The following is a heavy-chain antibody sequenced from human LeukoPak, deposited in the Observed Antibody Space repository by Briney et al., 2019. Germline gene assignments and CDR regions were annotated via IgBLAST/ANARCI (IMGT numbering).Heavy chain of an antibody. V-gene: IGHV3-7*01. Sequence: PGGSLRLSCAASGFTFSSYWKSWVRQAPGKGLEWVANIKQDGSEKYYVDSVKGRFTISRDNAKNSLYLQMNSLRAEDTAVYYCARGTYYDSSVLYFDYWGQGTLVTVSS. CDR2: IKQDGSEK. CDR1: GFTFSSYW. J-gene: IGHJ4*02. D-gene: IGHD3-22*01. CDR3: ARGTYYDSSVLYFDY.